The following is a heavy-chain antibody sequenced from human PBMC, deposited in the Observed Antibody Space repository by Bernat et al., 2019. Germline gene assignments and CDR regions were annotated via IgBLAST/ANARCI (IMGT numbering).Heavy chain of an antibody. CDR2: INQDGSGQ. Sequence: EVQLVESGGGLVQPGGCLRLSCGVSGITFSNYWMSWVRKAPGKGLEWLANINQDGSGQNYADTVKSRFTISRDNAKNSLYVQMNSLRAEDTAVYYCAREGGSDYSLDYWGQGALVTVSS. V-gene: IGHV3-7*03. CDR3: AREGGSDYSLDY. D-gene: IGHD3-22*01. J-gene: IGHJ4*02. CDR1: GITFSNYW.